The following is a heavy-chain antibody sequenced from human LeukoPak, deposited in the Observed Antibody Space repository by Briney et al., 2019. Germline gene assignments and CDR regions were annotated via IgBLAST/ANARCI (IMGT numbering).Heavy chain of an antibody. CDR2: ISYDGSNK. CDR3: AKEKYSSNAFDT. CDR1: GYTFTSYG. Sequence: SCKASGYTFTSYGMHWVRQAPGKGLEWVAVISYDGSNKYYADSVKGRFTISRDNSKNTLYLQMNSLRAEDTAVYYCAKEKYSSNAFDTWGQGTMVTVSS. D-gene: IGHD2-21*01. J-gene: IGHJ3*02. V-gene: IGHV3-30*18.